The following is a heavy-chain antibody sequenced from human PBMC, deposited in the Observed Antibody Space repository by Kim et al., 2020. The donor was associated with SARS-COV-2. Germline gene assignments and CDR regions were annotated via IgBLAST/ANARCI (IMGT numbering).Heavy chain of an antibody. CDR2: ISGDSRRI. V-gene: IGHV3-48*02. CDR3: ARDGFRGYDMDA. D-gene: IGHD5-12*01. CDR1: GFTFRSYP. Sequence: GGSLRLSCAASGFTFRSYPMNWVRQAPGKGLAWVSYISGDSRRIYDADSVRGRLTISRDNAKNSLYLQLNSLRDEDTAVYYCARDGFRGYDMDAWGQGTT. J-gene: IGHJ6*02.